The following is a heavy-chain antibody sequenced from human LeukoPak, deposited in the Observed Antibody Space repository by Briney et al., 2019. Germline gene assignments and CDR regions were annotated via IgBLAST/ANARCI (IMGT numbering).Heavy chain of an antibody. CDR3: ARDVAGIAAAGAPPPEDWYFDL. D-gene: IGHD6-13*01. Sequence: GGSLRLSCAASGFTFSSYSMNWVRQAPGKGLEWVSSISSSSSYIYYADSVKGRFTIARDNAKNSLYLQMNSLRAEDTAVYYCARDVAGIAAAGAPPPEDWYFDLWGRGTLVTVSS. J-gene: IGHJ2*01. CDR1: GFTFSSYS. CDR2: ISSSSSYI. V-gene: IGHV3-21*01.